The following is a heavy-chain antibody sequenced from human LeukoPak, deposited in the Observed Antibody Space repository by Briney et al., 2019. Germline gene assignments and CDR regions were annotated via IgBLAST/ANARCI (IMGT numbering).Heavy chain of an antibody. V-gene: IGHV4-38-2*02. D-gene: IGHD3-10*01. J-gene: IGHJ4*02. CDR2: TYHSGST. CDR3: AREISGGWFGELVDY. Sequence: SETLSLTCTVSGYSISSGYYWGWIRQPPGKGLEWIGSTYHSGSTYYNPSLKSRVTISVDTSKNQFSLKLSSVTAADTAVYYCAREISGGWFGELVDYWGQGTLVTVSS. CDR1: GYSISSGYY.